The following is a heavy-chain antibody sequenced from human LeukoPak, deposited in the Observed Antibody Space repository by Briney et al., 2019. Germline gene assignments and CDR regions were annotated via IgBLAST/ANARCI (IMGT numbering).Heavy chain of an antibody. J-gene: IGHJ6*03. D-gene: IGHD6-25*01. CDR1: GDSVSSGSYY. CDR2: FYISGST. Sequence: SQTLSLTCTVSGDSVSSGSYYWSWIRQPAGKRLEWIGRFYISGSTTYNPSLKSRVTISVDTSKNQFSLKLNPVTAADTAVYYCARERISAVGYFYYYMDLWGKGTTVTVSS. V-gene: IGHV4-61*02. CDR3: ARERISAVGYFYYYMDL.